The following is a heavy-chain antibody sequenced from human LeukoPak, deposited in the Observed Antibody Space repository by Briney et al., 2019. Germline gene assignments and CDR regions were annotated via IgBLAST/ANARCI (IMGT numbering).Heavy chain of an antibody. D-gene: IGHD3-10*01. Sequence: PSETLSLTCAVYGGSFSGYYWSWIRQPPGKGLEWIGEINHSGSTNYNPSLKSRVTISVDTSKNQFSLKLSSVTAADTAVYYCARRPSAHYGSGSYPFDYWGQGTLVTVSS. V-gene: IGHV4-34*01. CDR3: ARRPSAHYGSGSYPFDY. J-gene: IGHJ4*02. CDR2: INHSGST. CDR1: GGSFSGYY.